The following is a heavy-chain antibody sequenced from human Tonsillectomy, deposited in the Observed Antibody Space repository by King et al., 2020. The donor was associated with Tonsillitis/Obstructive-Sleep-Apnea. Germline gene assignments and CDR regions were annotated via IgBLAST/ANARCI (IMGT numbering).Heavy chain of an antibody. CDR2: INAGNGNT. D-gene: IGHD3-3*01. V-gene: IGHV1-3*01. CDR3: ARDNRPYDCWSGPGLDYYYYMDD. Sequence: QLVQSGAEVKKPGASVKVSCKASGYTFTSFAMHWGRQAPGQRLEWMGWINAGNGNTKFSQKFQGRVTITRDTSASTAYMELSSLRSEDTAVYYCARDNRPYDCWSGPGLDYYYYMDDWGRGTAVTVSS. CDR1: GYTFTSFA. J-gene: IGHJ6*03.